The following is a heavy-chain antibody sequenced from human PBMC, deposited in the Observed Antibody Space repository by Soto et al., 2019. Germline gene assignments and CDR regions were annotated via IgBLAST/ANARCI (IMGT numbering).Heavy chain of an antibody. CDR2: IKTDGSST. CDR1: GFSFSNYW. J-gene: IGHJ4*02. CDR3: AKREGNTYGLFH. D-gene: IGHD5-18*01. V-gene: IGHV3-74*01. Sequence: EVQLVESGGGLVQPGGSLRLSCAASGFSFSNYWIHWVRQTPGKGLEWVSRIKTDGSSTDYADSVKGRFTISRDNAKSTLYLHMNSLSADDTAVYYCAKREGNTYGLFHWGQGTLVTVSS.